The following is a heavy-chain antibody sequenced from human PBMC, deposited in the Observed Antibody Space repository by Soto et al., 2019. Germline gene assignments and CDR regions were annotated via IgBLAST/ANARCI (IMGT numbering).Heavy chain of an antibody. V-gene: IGHV3-33*01. D-gene: IGHD6-19*01. J-gene: IGHJ5*02. CDR1: GFTLSTYG. CDR3: ARGSYRSGWFWFDP. Sequence: GGSMRLSCAAAGFTLSTYGMHWVRQAPGKGLEWVAVIWYDGNNKDYVDSVKGRFTISRDNSKNTLYLQMNSLRAEDTAVYYCARGSYRSGWFWFDPWGQGTLVTVS. CDR2: IWYDGNNK.